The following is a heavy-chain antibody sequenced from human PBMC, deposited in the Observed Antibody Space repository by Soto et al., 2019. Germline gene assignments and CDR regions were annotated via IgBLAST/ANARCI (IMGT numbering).Heavy chain of an antibody. CDR2: INPSGGST. V-gene: IGHV1-46*01. J-gene: IGHJ3*02. Sequence: GASVKVSCKASGYTFTSYYMHWVRQAPGQGLEWMGIINPSGGSTSYAQKFQGRVTMTRGTSTSTVYMELSSLRSEDTAVYYCARSLNRYSSGYLWAFDIWGQGTMVTVSS. CDR1: GYTFTSYY. CDR3: ARSLNRYSSGYLWAFDI. D-gene: IGHD3-22*01.